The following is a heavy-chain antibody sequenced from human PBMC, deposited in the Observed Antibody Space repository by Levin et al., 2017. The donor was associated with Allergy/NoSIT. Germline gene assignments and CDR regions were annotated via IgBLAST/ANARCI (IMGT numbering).Heavy chain of an antibody. Sequence: GESLKISCAASGFTFSDYYMSWIRQAPGKGLEWVSYITSTSNTNYADSVKGRFTISRDNAKNSLFLQMNSLRAEDTAVYYCARTLPGGSSSWYYFDYWGQGTLVTVSS. V-gene: IGHV3-11*03. CDR1: GFTFSDYY. D-gene: IGHD6-13*01. CDR2: ITSTSNT. CDR3: ARTLPGGSSSWYYFDY. J-gene: IGHJ4*02.